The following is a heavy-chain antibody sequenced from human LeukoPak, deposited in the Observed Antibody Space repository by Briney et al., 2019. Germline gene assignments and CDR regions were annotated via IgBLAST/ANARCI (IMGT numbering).Heavy chain of an antibody. CDR1: GFTFSSYA. D-gene: IGHD3-3*01. Sequence: GGSLRLSCAASGFTFSSYAMSWVRQAPGKGLEWVSAISGSGGSTYYADSVKGRFTISRDNSKNTLYLQMNSLRAEDTAVYYCAKDHGLFGVVIIRDYYYGMDVWGQGTTATVSS. CDR3: AKDHGLFGVVIIRDYYYGMDV. J-gene: IGHJ6*02. V-gene: IGHV3-23*01. CDR2: ISGSGGST.